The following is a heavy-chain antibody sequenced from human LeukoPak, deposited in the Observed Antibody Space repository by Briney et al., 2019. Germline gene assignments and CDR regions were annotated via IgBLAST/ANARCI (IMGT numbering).Heavy chain of an antibody. CDR3: ARVSSIAVAGREAFDI. Sequence: ASVKVSCKASGYTFTGYYMHWVRQAPGQGLEWMGWINPNSGGTNYAQKFQGRVTMTRDTSISTAYMELSRLRSDDTAVYYCARVSSIAVAGREAFDIWGQGTMVTVSS. D-gene: IGHD6-19*01. CDR1: GYTFTGYY. J-gene: IGHJ3*02. CDR2: INPNSGGT. V-gene: IGHV1-2*02.